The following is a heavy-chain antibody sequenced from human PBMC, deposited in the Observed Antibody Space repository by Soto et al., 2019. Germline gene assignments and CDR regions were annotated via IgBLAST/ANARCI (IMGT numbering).Heavy chain of an antibody. Sequence: EVQLLESGGGLVQPGESLRLSCAASGFTFSSYAMSWVRQAPGKGLEWVSAISGSGGSTYYADSVKGRFTISRDNSKNTLSLQMNSLRVEDTAVYYCENGYPGRYGMDVWGQGTTVTVSS. CDR2: ISGSGGST. J-gene: IGHJ6*02. CDR1: GFTFSSYA. CDR3: ENGYPGRYGMDV. V-gene: IGHV3-23*01. D-gene: IGHD5-18*01.